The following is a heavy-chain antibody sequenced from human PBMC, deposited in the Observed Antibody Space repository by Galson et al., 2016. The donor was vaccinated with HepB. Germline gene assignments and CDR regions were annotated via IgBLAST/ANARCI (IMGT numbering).Heavy chain of an antibody. CDR1: GFTFSSYG. J-gene: IGHJ4*02. CDR2: ISYDGSNK. Sequence: SLRLSCAASGFTFSSYGMHWVRQAPGKGLELVAVISYDGSNKYYADSVKGRFTISRDNSKNTLYLQMNSLRAEDTAVYYRAKSGRYYGVDHFDYWGQGTLVTVSS. V-gene: IGHV3-30*18. D-gene: IGHD4-17*01. CDR3: AKSGRYYGVDHFDY.